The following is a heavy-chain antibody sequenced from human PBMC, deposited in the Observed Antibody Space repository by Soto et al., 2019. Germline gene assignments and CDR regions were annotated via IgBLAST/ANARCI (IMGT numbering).Heavy chain of an antibody. CDR2: IYHAGTT. D-gene: IGHD3-22*01. CDR3: ARGINYYDSSGDSWFDP. V-gene: IGHV4-30-2*01. J-gene: IGHJ5*02. CDR1: GGSINSGDYS. Sequence: PSETLSLTCTVSGGSINSGDYSWTWIRQPPGKGLEWIGYIYHAGTTYYNMSLKSRVTISVDRSKNQFSLKLSSVTAADTAAYYCARGINYYDSSGDSWFDPWGQGTLVT.